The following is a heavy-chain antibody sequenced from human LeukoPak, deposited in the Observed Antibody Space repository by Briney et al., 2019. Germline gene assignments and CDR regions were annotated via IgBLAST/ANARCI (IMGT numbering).Heavy chain of an antibody. CDR2: ISSSSSTI. V-gene: IGHV3-48*02. CDR1: GFTFSSYS. Sequence: GGSLRLSCAASGFTFSSYSMNWVRQAPGKGLEWVSYISSSSSTIYYADSVKGRFTISRDNAKNSLYLQMNSLRDEDTAVYYCARPGLSPYSIKWLSMYYFDYWGQGTLVTVSS. CDR3: ARPGLSPYSIKWLSMYYFDY. D-gene: IGHD3-22*01. J-gene: IGHJ4*02.